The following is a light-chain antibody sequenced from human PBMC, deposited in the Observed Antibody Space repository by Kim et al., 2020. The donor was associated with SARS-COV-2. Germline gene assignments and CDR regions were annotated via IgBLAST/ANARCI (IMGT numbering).Light chain of an antibody. CDR1: SLRSYY. Sequence: SSELTQDPAVSVALGQTVRITCQGDSLRSYYASWYQQKPGQAPVLVIYGKNNRPSGIPDRFSGSSSGNTASLTITGAQAEDEADYYCNSRDSSGNHYVFGTGPKLTVL. CDR3: NSRDSSGNHYV. J-gene: IGLJ1*01. CDR2: GKN. V-gene: IGLV3-19*01.